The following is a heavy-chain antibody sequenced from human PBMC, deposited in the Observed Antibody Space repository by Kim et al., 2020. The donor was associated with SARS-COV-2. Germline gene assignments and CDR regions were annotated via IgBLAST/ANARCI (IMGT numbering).Heavy chain of an antibody. CDR2: ISYDGSNK. CDR1: GFTFSSYG. CDR3: AREGLRKADTAMGYFDY. D-gene: IGHD5-18*01. J-gene: IGHJ4*02. V-gene: IGHV3-33*05. Sequence: GGSLRLSCAASGFTFSSYGMHWVRQAPGKGLEWVAVISYDGSNKYYADSVKGRFTISRDNSKNTLYLQMNSLRAEDTAVYYCAREGLRKADTAMGYFDYWGQGTLVTVSS.